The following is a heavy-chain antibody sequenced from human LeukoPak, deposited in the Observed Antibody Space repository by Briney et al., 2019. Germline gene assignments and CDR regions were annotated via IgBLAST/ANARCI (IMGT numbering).Heavy chain of an antibody. CDR1: GFTFSSYS. CDR3: AREWGLWLLASTGFDY. CDR2: ISYDGSNK. V-gene: IGHV3-30*03. J-gene: IGHJ4*02. D-gene: IGHD4/OR15-4a*01. Sequence: GGSLRLSCAAPGFTFSSYSMNWVRQAPGKGLEWVAVISYDGSNKYYADSVKGRFTISRDNSKNTLYLQMNSLRAEDTAVYYCAREWGLWLLASTGFDYWGQGTLVTVSS.